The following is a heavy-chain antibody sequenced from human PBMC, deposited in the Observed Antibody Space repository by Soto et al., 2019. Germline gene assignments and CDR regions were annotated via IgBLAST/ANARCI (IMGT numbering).Heavy chain of an antibody. Sequence: SETLSLTCAVYGGSFSGYYWGWIRQPPWKGLEWIGEINHSGSTNYNPSLKSRVTISVDTSKNQFSLKLSSVTAADTAVYYCARQAKYSSSWYRYNWFDPWGQGTLVTVSS. V-gene: IGHV4-34*01. CDR1: GGSFSGYY. D-gene: IGHD6-13*01. CDR3: ARQAKYSSSWYRYNWFDP. J-gene: IGHJ5*02. CDR2: INHSGST.